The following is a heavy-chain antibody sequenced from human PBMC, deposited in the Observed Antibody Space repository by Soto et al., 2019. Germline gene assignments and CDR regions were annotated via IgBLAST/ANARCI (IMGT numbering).Heavy chain of an antibody. D-gene: IGHD5-18*01. CDR3: AKDHWRGTSMVLINY. CDR2: ISFDGTYK. J-gene: IGHJ4*02. CDR1: GFGFSTYG. Sequence: QLGGSLRLSCAASGFGFSTYGMHWVRQAPGKGPEWLALISFDGTYKYYADSVKGRSTISRDDSKNTLYLEMNSLRDEDTAIYYCAKDHWRGTSMVLINYWGQGTLVTVSS. V-gene: IGHV3-30*18.